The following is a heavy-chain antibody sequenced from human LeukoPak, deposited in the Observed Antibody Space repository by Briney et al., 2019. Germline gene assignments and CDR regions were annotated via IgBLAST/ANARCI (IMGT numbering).Heavy chain of an antibody. CDR2: IRSKAYGGTT. J-gene: IGHJ6*02. D-gene: IGHD6-13*01. V-gene: IGHV3-49*04. Sequence: SLRLSCAASEFTFSNYAMSWVRQAPGKGLEWVGFIRSKAYGGTTEYAASVKGRFTISRDDSKSIAYLQMNSLKTEDTAVYYCTRDYSSSWYMSYYYYGMDVWGQGTTVTVSS. CDR3: TRDYSSSWYMSYYYYGMDV. CDR1: EFTFSNYA.